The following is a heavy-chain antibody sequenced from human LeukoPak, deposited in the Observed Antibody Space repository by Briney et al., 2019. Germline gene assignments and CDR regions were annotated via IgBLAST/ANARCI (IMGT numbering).Heavy chain of an antibody. D-gene: IGHD3-9*01. CDR1: GGSISSYY. V-gene: IGHV4-59*05. CDR2: IYYSGST. CDR3: ARSLLRYFDWPYFDY. J-gene: IGHJ4*02. Sequence: SETLSLTCTVSGGSISSYYWSWIRQPPGKGLEWIGSIYYSGSTYYNPSLKSRVTISVDTSKNQFSLKLSSVTAADTAVYYCARSLLRYFDWPYFDYWGQGTLVTVSS.